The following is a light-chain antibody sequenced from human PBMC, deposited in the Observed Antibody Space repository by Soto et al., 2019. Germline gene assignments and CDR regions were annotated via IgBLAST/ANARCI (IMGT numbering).Light chain of an antibody. CDR1: QSVSSNY. V-gene: IGKV3-20*01. CDR3: QQYDTLTRT. Sequence: EIVLTQSPGTLSLSPGERATLSCRASQSVSSNYLAWYQQKPGQAPRLLIYGASTRATGIPDRFSGSGSGTDFTLTISRLEPEDFAVYYCQQYDTLTRTFGQGTKVDI. CDR2: GAS. J-gene: IGKJ1*01.